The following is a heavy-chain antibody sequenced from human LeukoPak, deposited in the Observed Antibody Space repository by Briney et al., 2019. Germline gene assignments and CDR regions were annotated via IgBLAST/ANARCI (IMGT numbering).Heavy chain of an antibody. V-gene: IGHV3-11*01. CDR1: GFTFSDYY. CDR3: ARDFAEDTATGRETPYYYYYMDV. D-gene: IGHD5-18*01. J-gene: IGHJ6*03. Sequence: GGSLRLSCAASGFTFSDYYMSWIRQAPGKGLEWVSYISSSGSTIYYADSVKGRFTISRDNAKNSLYLQMNSLRAEDTAVYYCARDFAEDTATGRETPYYYYYMDVWGKGTTVTVSS. CDR2: ISSSGSTI.